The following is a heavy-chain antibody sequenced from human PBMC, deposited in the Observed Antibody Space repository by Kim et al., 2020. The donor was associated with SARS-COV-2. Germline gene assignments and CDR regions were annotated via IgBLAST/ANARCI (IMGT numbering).Heavy chain of an antibody. CDR1: GFTFSSYS. CDR2: ISSSSSYI. Sequence: GGSLRLSCAASGFTFSSYSMNWVRQAPGKGLEWVSSISSSSSYIYYADSVKGRFTISRDNAKNSLYLQMNSLRAEDTAVYYCARAAGSMVRGVGGRFDPWGQGTLVTVSS. CDR3: ARAAGSMVRGVGGRFDP. V-gene: IGHV3-21*01. J-gene: IGHJ5*02. D-gene: IGHD3-10*01.